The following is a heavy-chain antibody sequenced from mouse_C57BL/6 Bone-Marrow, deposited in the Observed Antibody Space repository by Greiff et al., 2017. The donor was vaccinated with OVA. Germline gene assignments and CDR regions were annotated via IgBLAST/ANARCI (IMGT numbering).Heavy chain of an antibody. CDR3: ARPYYYGSWAY. CDR1: GYSFTGYY. V-gene: IGHV1-42*01. Sequence: VQLQQSGPELVKPGASVKISCKASGYSFTGYYMNWVKQSPEKSLEWIGEINPSTGGTTYNQKFKAKATLTVDKSSSTAYMQLKSLTSEDSAVYYCARPYYYGSWAYWGQGTLVTVSA. J-gene: IGHJ3*01. D-gene: IGHD1-1*01. CDR2: INPSTGGT.